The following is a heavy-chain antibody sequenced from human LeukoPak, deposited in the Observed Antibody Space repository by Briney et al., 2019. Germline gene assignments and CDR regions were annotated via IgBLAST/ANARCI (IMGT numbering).Heavy chain of an antibody. V-gene: IGHV4-4*09. CDR3: ARLYRYGYWIDY. CDR1: GGSISSYY. D-gene: IGHD5-18*01. Sequence: SETLSLTCTVSGGSISSYYWSWIRQPPGKGLGWIGYVYTSGSTNYNPSLKSRVTISVDTSKNQFSLKLSSVTAADTAVYYCARLYRYGYWIDYWGQGTLVTVSS. J-gene: IGHJ4*02. CDR2: VYTSGST.